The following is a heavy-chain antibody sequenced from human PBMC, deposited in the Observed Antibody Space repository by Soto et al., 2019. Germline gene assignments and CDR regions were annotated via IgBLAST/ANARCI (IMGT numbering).Heavy chain of an antibody. D-gene: IGHD2-15*01. CDR3: ARGGSGSSNLYYYYYYMDV. Sequence: PSETLSLTCAVYGGSFSGFYWSWIRQPPGKGLEWIGEINHSGSTNYNPSLKSRVTISVDTSKNQFSLKLSSVTAADTAVYYCARGGSGSSNLYYYYYYMDVWGKGTTVTVSS. CDR2: INHSGST. V-gene: IGHV4-34*01. J-gene: IGHJ6*03. CDR1: GGSFSGFY.